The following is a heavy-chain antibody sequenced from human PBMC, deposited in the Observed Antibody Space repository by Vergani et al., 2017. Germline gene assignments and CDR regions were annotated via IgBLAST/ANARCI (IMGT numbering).Heavy chain of an antibody. V-gene: IGHV4-34*01. J-gene: IGHJ4*02. CDR1: GGSFSGYY. D-gene: IGHD6-13*01. CDR3: ARGRLSSSWSGIDY. Sequence: QVQLQQWGAGLLKPSETLSLTCAVYGGSFSGYYWSWIRQPPGKGLEWIGEINHSGSTNYNPSLKSRVTISVDTSKNQFSLKLSSVTAADTAVYYCARGRLSSSWSGIDYWGQGTLVTVSS. CDR2: INHSGST.